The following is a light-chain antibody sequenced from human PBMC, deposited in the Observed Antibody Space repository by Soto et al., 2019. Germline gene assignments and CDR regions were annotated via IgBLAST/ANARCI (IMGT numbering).Light chain of an antibody. CDR3: GSYAGGNTFV. CDR2: EVT. Sequence: QSALTQPRSVSGSPGQSVTISCIGTSSDVGGYNYVSWYQHHPGKAPKLIIYEVTKRPSGVPDRFSGSRSGTTASLTVSGLQAEDEADYYCGSYAGGNTFVFGTGTKVTVL. CDR1: SSDVGGYNY. J-gene: IGLJ1*01. V-gene: IGLV2-11*01.